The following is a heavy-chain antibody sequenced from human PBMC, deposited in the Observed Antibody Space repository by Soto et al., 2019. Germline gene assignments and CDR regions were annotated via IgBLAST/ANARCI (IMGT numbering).Heavy chain of an antibody. CDR1: GGSISSYY. J-gene: IGHJ5*02. CDR2: IYYSGST. V-gene: IGHV4-59*08. D-gene: IGHD3-3*01. Sequence: SETLSLTCTVSGGSISSYYWSWIRQPPGKGLEWIGYIYYSGSTNYNPSLKSRVTISVDTSKNQFSLKLSSVTAADTAVYYCARQFEALRFLEWLSRGSILEGWFDPWGQGTLVTVSS. CDR3: ARQFEALRFLEWLSRGSILEGWFDP.